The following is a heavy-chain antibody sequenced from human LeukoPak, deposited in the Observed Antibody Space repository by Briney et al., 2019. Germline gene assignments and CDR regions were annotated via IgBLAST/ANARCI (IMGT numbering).Heavy chain of an antibody. CDR2: INPNSGGT. D-gene: IGHD2-2*01. V-gene: IGHV1-2*02. Sequence: GASVKVSCKASGYTFTGYYMHWVRQAPGQGLEWMGWINPNSGGTNYAQKFQGRVTMTRDTSISTAYMELSRLRSDDTAVYYCARSPARYCSSTSCYRLPFDYWGQGTLVTVSS. J-gene: IGHJ4*02. CDR1: GYTFTGYY. CDR3: ARSPARYCSSTSCYRLPFDY.